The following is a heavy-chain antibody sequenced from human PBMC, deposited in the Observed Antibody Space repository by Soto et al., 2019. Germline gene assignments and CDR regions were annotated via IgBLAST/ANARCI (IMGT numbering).Heavy chain of an antibody. CDR3: ARDQFDSYGPKGGLDY. Sequence: QVQLVQSGAEVKKPGASVKVSCKASGYTFTSYGISWVRQAPGQGLEWMGWISAYNGNTNYAQKLQGRVTMTTDTSTSTPDMELRSLRSDDTAGYYCARDQFDSYGPKGGLDYWGQGTLVTVSS. D-gene: IGHD5-18*01. CDR1: GYTFTSYG. V-gene: IGHV1-18*01. CDR2: ISAYNGNT. J-gene: IGHJ4*02.